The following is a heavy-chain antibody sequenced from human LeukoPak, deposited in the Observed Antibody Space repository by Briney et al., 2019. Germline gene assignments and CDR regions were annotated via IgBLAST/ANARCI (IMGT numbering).Heavy chain of an antibody. D-gene: IGHD3-22*01. CDR3: ARRYYYDSSGSQSSPIDY. CDR2: INHSGST. J-gene: IGHJ4*02. V-gene: IGHV4-34*01. CDR1: GGSFSGYY. Sequence: SETLSLTCAVYGGSFSGYYWGWIRQPPGKGLEWIGEINHSGSTNYNPSLKSRVTISVDTSKNQFFLKLSSVTAADTAVYYCARRYYYDSSGSQSSPIDYWGQGTLVTVSS.